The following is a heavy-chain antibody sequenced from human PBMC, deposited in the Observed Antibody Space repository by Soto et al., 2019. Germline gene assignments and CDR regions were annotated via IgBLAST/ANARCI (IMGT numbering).Heavy chain of an antibody. CDR3: ARGNHRWLQWWYFDL. Sequence: QVQLVQSGAEVKKPGSSVTVSCKASGGTFSSYTISWVRQAPGQGLEWMGGIIPIFGTANYAQKFQGRVTITADESTSTAYMELSSLSSEDTAVYSCARGNHRWLQWWYFDLWGRGTLVTVSS. CDR1: GGTFSSYT. V-gene: IGHV1-69*12. CDR2: IIPIFGTA. D-gene: IGHD5-12*01. J-gene: IGHJ2*01.